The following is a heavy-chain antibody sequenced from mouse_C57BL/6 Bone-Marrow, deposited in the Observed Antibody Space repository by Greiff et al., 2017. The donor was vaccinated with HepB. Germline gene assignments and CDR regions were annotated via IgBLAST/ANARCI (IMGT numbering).Heavy chain of an antibody. J-gene: IGHJ3*01. Sequence: QVQLKQPGAELVKPGASVKLSCKASGYTFTSYWMHWVKQRPGQGLEWIGMIHPNSGSTNYNEKFKSKATLTVDKSSSTAYMQLSSLTSEDSAVYYCAYYDYDEGFAYWGQGTLVTVSA. CDR1: GYTFTSYW. CDR2: IHPNSGST. CDR3: AYYDYDEGFAY. V-gene: IGHV1-64*01. D-gene: IGHD2-4*01.